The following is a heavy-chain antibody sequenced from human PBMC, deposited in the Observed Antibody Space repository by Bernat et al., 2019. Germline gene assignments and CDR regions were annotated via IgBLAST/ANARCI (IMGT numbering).Heavy chain of an antibody. CDR2: IVPMFGTP. CDR1: GGVFNNYG. J-gene: IGHJ4*02. D-gene: IGHD3-9*01. CDR3: ARDVGSKKARDVTGYYFES. Sequence: QVQLVQSGAEVKKPGSSVKVSCKASGGVFNNYGISWVRQAPGQGLEWMGGIVPMFGTPKYAQTVQDRITITADKSVGTAYMELSSLRAEDTAVYYGARDVGSKKARDVTGYYFESWGQGTLVTVPS. V-gene: IGHV1-69*06.